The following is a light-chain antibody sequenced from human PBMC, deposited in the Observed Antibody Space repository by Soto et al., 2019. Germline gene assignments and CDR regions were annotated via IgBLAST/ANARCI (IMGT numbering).Light chain of an antibody. CDR2: AAS. CDR3: QQSYTTLA. J-gene: IGKJ3*01. Sequence: DIQMTQSPSSLSASVGDRVTITCRASQSISSYLNWYQQKPGKAPNFLIYAASNLQSGVPSRCSGSGSGTEFTLTISSLQPEDFATYYCQQSYTTLAFGPGTKVDIK. CDR1: QSISSY. V-gene: IGKV1-39*01.